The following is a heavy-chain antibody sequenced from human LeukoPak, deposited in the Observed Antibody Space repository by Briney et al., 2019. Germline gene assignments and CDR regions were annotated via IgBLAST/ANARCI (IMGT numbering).Heavy chain of an antibody. J-gene: IGHJ5*02. D-gene: IGHD2-2*01. CDR2: INPSGGST. V-gene: IGHV1-46*01. Sequence: GASVKVSCKASGYTFTSYYMHWVRQAPGQGLEWMGIINPSGGSTSYAQKFQGRVTMTRDTSTSTVYMELSSLRSEDTAVYYCARPRYCSSTSCSGEFDPWGQGTLVTVPS. CDR3: ARPRYCSSTSCSGEFDP. CDR1: GYTFTSYY.